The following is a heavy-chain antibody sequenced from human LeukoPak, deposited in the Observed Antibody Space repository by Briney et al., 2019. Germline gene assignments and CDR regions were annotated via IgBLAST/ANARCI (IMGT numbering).Heavy chain of an antibody. CDR2: IWYDGSNK. CDR1: GFTFSSYG. CDR3: ARDTYYYDSSGYPGDY. V-gene: IGHV3-33*01. Sequence: GGSLRLSCAASGFTFSSYGMHWVRQAPGKGLEWVAVIWYDGSNKYYADSVKGRFTISRDNSKNTPYLQMNSLRAEDTAVYYCARDTYYYDSSGYPGDYWGQGTLVSVSS. J-gene: IGHJ4*02. D-gene: IGHD3-22*01.